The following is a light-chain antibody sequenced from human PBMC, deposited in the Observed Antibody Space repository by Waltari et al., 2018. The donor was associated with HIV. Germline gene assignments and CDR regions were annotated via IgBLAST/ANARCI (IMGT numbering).Light chain of an antibody. CDR3: MQSLQTPIT. Sequence: DIVMTQFPLSLPVTPGEPASISCRSSQSLLDSNGFPYMDWYLQKPGQSPQLLIYLGFNRASGVPDRFSGSGSGTDFTLKISRVEAEDVGVYYCMQSLQTPITFGPGTKVDIK. CDR2: LGF. CDR1: QSLLDSNGFPY. V-gene: IGKV2-28*01. J-gene: IGKJ3*01.